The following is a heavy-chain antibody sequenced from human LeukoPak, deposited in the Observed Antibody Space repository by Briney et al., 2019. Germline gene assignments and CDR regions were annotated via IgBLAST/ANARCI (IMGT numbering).Heavy chain of an antibody. CDR3: ARDGPQQLDYYYGMDV. D-gene: IGHD5-18*01. V-gene: IGHV3-53*01. CDR2: IYSGGST. Sequence: PGGSLRLSCAASGFTFSSNYMSWVRQAPGKGLEWVSVIYSGGSTYYADSVKGRFTISRDNSKNTLYLQMNSLRAEDTAVYYCARDGPQQLDYYYGMDVWGQGTTVTVSS. J-gene: IGHJ6*02. CDR1: GFTFSSNY.